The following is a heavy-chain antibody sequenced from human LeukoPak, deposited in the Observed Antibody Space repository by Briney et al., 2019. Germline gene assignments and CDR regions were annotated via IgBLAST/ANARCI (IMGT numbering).Heavy chain of an antibody. V-gene: IGHV1-2*02. J-gene: IGHJ3*02. D-gene: IGHD2-2*01. Sequence: ASVKVSCKASGYTFTGYYMHWVRQAPGQGLEWMGWINPNSGGTNYAQKFQGRVTMTRDTSISTAYMELSRLRSDDTAVYYCARGGYCSSTSCYSGALGSDAFDIWGQGTMVTVSS. CDR1: GYTFTGYY. CDR2: INPNSGGT. CDR3: ARGGYCSSTSCYSGALGSDAFDI.